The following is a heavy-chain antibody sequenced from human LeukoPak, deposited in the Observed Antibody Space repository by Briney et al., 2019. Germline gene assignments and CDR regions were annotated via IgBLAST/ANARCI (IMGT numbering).Heavy chain of an antibody. V-gene: IGHV3-33*01. J-gene: IGHJ6*03. CDR3: ARVAYCGGDCYSLDYYYMDV. Sequence: GRSLRLSCAASGFTFSSYGMHWVRQAPGKGLEWVAVIWYDGSNKYYADSVKGRFTISRDNSKNTLYLQMNSLRAEDTAVYYCARVAYCGGDCYSLDYYYMDVWGKGTTVTVSS. D-gene: IGHD2-21*02. CDR2: IWYDGSNK. CDR1: GFTFSSYG.